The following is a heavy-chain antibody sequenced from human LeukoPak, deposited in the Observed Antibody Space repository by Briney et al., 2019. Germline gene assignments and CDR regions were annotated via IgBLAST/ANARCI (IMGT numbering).Heavy chain of an antibody. CDR2: ISGSGGST. CDR3: AKAPPRRYCSGGSCYLLYFDY. Sequence: PGGSLRLPCAASGFTFSSYAMSWVRQAPGKGLEWVSAISGSGGSTYYADSVKGRFTISRDNSKNTLYLQMNSLRAEDTAVYYCAKAPPRRYCSGGSCYLLYFDYWGQGTLVTVSS. D-gene: IGHD2-15*01. J-gene: IGHJ4*02. V-gene: IGHV3-23*01. CDR1: GFTFSSYA.